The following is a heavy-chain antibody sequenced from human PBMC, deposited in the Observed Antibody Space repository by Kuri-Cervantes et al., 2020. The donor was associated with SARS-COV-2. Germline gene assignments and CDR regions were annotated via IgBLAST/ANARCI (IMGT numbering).Heavy chain of an antibody. D-gene: IGHD2-15*01. Sequence: GGSLRLSCAASGFTFSSYGMHWVRQAPGKGLEWVAVIWYDGSNKYYADSVKGRFTISRDNSKNTLYLQMNSLRAEDTAVYYCARRGYCSGGSCYSVYYYYYYGMDVWGQGTTVTVSS. CDR2: IWYDGSNK. CDR1: GFTFSSYG. J-gene: IGHJ6*02. V-gene: IGHV3-33*01. CDR3: ARRGYCSGGSCYSVYYYYYYGMDV.